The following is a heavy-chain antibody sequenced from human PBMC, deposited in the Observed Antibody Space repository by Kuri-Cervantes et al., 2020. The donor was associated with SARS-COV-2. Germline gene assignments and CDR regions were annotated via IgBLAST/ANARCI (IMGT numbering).Heavy chain of an antibody. V-gene: IGHV4-34*01. J-gene: IGHJ4*02. D-gene: IGHD1-14*01. CDR3: ARDPRYLARGGGFDY. CDR1: GGSFSGYY. CDR2: INHSGST. Sequence: SETLSLTCAVYGGSFSGYYWSWIRQPPGKGLEWIGEINHSGSTNYKPSLKNRVTISVDTSKNQLSLKLSSVTAADTAVYYCARDPRYLARGGGFDYWGQGTLVTVSS.